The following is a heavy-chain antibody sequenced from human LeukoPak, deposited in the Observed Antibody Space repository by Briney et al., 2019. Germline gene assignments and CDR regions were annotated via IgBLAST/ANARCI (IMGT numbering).Heavy chain of an antibody. CDR2: ISGSGGST. V-gene: IGHV3-23*01. D-gene: IGHD3-3*01. Sequence: AGGSLRLSCAASGFTFSSYAMSWVRQAPGKGLEWVSAISGSGGSTYYADSVKGRFTISRDNSKNTLYLQMNSLRAEDTAVYYCAKALGEVSFWSGIPYYYGMDVWGQGTTVTVSS. CDR3: AKALGEVSFWSGIPYYYGMDV. J-gene: IGHJ6*02. CDR1: GFTFSSYA.